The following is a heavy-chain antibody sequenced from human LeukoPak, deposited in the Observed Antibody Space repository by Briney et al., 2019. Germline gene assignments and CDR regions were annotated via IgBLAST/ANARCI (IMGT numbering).Heavy chain of an antibody. V-gene: IGHV4-61*02. CDR2: IYTSGST. CDR1: GGSISSGSYY. CDR3: ARGTMIGDWLDP. D-gene: IGHD3-10*02. J-gene: IGHJ5*02. Sequence: PWETLSLTCTVSGGSISSGSYYWSWIRQPAGRGLEWIGRIYTSGSTNYNPSLKSRVTISVDTSKNQFSLKLSSVTAADTAVYYCARGTMIGDWLDPWGQGTLVTVSS.